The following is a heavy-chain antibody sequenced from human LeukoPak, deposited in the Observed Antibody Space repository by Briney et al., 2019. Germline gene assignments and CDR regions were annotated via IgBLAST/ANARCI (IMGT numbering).Heavy chain of an antibody. CDR1: GFTLSSYG. CDR3: AKEFNRGLPDY. D-gene: IGHD2-21*01. V-gene: IGHV3-30*18. CDR2: ISYDGSNE. J-gene: IGHJ4*02. Sequence: AGGSLRLSCAASGFTLSSYGMHWVRQAPGKGLEWVAVISYDGSNEYYADSVKGRFTISRDNSKNTLYLQMSSLRAEDTAVYYCAKEFNRGLPDYWGQGTLVTVPS.